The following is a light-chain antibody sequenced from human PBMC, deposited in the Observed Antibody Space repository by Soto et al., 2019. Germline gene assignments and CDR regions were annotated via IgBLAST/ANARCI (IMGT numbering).Light chain of an antibody. CDR1: SSDVGGYNY. Sequence: QSALTQPASVSGSPGQSITISCTGTSSDVGGYNYVSWYQQHPGKAPKLMIYDVSNRPSGLSNRFSGSKSGNTASLTISGLQAEDEADYYCSSYTSRSVVFGGGTKLTVL. V-gene: IGLV2-14*01. J-gene: IGLJ2*01. CDR2: DVS. CDR3: SSYTSRSVV.